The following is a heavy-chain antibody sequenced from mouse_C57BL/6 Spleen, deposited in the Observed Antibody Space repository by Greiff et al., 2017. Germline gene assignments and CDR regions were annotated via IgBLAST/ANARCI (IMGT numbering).Heavy chain of an antibody. CDR1: GFSLTSYA. Sequence: VKLVESGPGLVAPSQSLSITCTVSGFSLTSYAISWVRQPPGKGLEWLGVIWTGGGTNYNSALKSRLSISKDNSKSQVFLKMNSLQTDDTARYYCARAYYSGSSYYFDYWGQGTTLTVSS. J-gene: IGHJ2*01. V-gene: IGHV2-9-1*01. CDR3: ARAYYSGSSYYFDY. CDR2: IWTGGGT. D-gene: IGHD1-1*01.